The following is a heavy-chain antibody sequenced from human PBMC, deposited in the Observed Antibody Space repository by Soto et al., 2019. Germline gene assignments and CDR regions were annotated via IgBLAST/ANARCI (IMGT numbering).Heavy chain of an antibody. CDR3: ARDQTYNNWSKRFDP. CDR2: TYYRSKWYN. Sequence: PSQTLSLTCAISGDSVSSDSVAWNWIRQSPSRGLEWLGRTYYRSKWYNDYAVSVKSRITINSDTSKNQFSLHLNSVTPEDTAVYYCARDQTYNNWSKRFDPWGQGTLVTVSS. J-gene: IGHJ5*02. V-gene: IGHV6-1*01. CDR1: GDSVSSDSVA. D-gene: IGHD1-1*01.